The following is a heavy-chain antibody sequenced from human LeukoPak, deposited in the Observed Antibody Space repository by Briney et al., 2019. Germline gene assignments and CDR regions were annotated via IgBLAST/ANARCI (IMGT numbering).Heavy chain of an antibody. CDR2: INHSGST. J-gene: IGHJ5*02. CDR3: ARRYCSGGSCYSDNWFDP. V-gene: IGHV4-34*01. Sequence: SETLSLTCAVYGGSFGGYYWSWIRQPPGKGLEWIGEINHSGSTNYNPSLKSRVTISVDTSKNQFSLKLSSVTAADTAVYYCARRYCSGGSCYSDNWFDPWGQGTLVTVSS. CDR1: GGSFGGYY. D-gene: IGHD2-15*01.